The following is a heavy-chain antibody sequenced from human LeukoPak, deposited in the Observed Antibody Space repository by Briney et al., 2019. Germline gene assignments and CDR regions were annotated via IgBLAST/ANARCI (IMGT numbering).Heavy chain of an antibody. V-gene: IGHV3-7*01. D-gene: IGHD3-16*01. Sequence: GGSLRLSCAAYGFTFSNYAFHWVRQAPGKGLEWVANIEKDGSDIHYADSVRGRFTISRDNTQTSQWLQMNSLRVEDTAIYYCATNTDYRFDYWGQGILVTVSS. J-gene: IGHJ4*02. CDR1: GFTFSNYA. CDR2: IEKDGSDI. CDR3: ATNTDYRFDY.